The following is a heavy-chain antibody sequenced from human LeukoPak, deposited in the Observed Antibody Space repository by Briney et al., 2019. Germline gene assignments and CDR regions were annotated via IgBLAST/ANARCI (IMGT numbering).Heavy chain of an antibody. CDR1: GFTFSSYA. D-gene: IGHD6-19*01. Sequence: GGSLRLSCAASGFTFSSYAMHWVRQAPGKGLEWVAVTSSDGINKYYSDSAKGRLTMSRDNSKNTLYLQMDTLRAEDTAVYYCARDKVSTKGYSSGWSFDYWGQGTLVTVSS. V-gene: IGHV3-30*04. CDR2: TSSDGINK. CDR3: ARDKVSTKGYSSGWSFDY. J-gene: IGHJ4*02.